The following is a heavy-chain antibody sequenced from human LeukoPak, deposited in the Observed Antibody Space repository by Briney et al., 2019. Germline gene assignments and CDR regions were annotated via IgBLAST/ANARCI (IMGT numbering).Heavy chain of an antibody. Sequence: GGSLRLSCAASGFTFSSYSMNWVRQAPGKGLEWVSFISSSSSYKYYADSVKGRFTISRDNAKNSLYLQMNSLRAEDTAVYYCAREASGSLVGATYYYYYMDVWGKGTTVTISS. CDR2: ISSSSSYK. V-gene: IGHV3-21*01. CDR3: AREASGSLVGATYYYYYMDV. D-gene: IGHD1-26*01. CDR1: GFTFSSYS. J-gene: IGHJ6*03.